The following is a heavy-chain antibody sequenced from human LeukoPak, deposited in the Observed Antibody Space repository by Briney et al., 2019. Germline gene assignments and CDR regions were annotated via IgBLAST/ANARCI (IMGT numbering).Heavy chain of an antibody. V-gene: IGHV3-20*04. CDR3: ARDLRASWYSLGF. Sequence: PGGSLRLPCAASGLTVADYGMSWVRQAPRKGLEWVSGIDWSGESTSYADSVKGRFTISRDNSENTLYLHMYNLRAEDTALYYRARDLRASWYSLGFWGRGTLVTVSS. J-gene: IGHJ4*02. D-gene: IGHD6-13*01. CDR1: GLTVADYG. CDR2: IDWSGEST.